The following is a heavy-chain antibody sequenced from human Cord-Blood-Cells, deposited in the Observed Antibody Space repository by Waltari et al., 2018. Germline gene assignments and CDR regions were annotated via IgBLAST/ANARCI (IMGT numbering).Heavy chain of an antibody. Sequence: QSGPEVKKPGTSVKVSCKASGFTFTSSAVQWVRQARGQRLEWIGWIVVGSGNTNYAQKFQERVTITRDMSTSTAYMELSSLRSEDTAVYYCAAERTIFRLVIIYWGQGTLVTVSS. CDR2: IVVGSGNT. CDR3: AAERTIFRLVIIY. CDR1: GFTFTSSA. D-gene: IGHD3-9*01. J-gene: IGHJ4*02. V-gene: IGHV1-58*01.